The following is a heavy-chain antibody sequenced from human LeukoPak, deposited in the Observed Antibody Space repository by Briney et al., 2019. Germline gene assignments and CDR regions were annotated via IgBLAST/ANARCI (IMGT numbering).Heavy chain of an antibody. CDR1: GFTFSHSA. V-gene: IGHV3-23*01. CDR2: TSSSDAGT. Sequence: GGSLRLSCAASGFTFSHSAMSWVRQAPGKGLEWVSATSSSDAGTYYADSVRGRFTISRDNSKNTLYLQMNSLRVEDAAVYYCARAPVTSCRGAYCYPFDYWGQGTLVTVSS. D-gene: IGHD2-21*01. J-gene: IGHJ4*02. CDR3: ARAPVTSCRGAYCYPFDY.